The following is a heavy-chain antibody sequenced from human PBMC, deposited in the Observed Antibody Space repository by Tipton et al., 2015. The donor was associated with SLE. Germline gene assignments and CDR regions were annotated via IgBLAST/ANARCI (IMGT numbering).Heavy chain of an antibody. CDR1: GGSISSGSYY. V-gene: IGHV4-61*02. Sequence: TLSLTCTVSGGSISSGSYYWSWIRQPAGKGLEWIGRIYTSGSTNYNPSLKSRVTISVDTSKNQFSLKLSSVTAADTAVYYCARGFLEWLFDDAFDIWGQGTMVIVSS. J-gene: IGHJ3*02. CDR3: ARGFLEWLFDDAFDI. CDR2: IYTSGST. D-gene: IGHD3-3*01.